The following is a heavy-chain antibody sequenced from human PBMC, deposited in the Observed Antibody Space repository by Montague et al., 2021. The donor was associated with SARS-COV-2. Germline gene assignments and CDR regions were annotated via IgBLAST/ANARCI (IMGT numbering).Heavy chain of an antibody. D-gene: IGHD3-10*01. CDR2: INQSGST. V-gene: IGHV4-34*01. CDR1: GGSFSGFQ. CDR3: APSSSRSYYVGLDY. Sequence: SETLSLTCALYGGSFSGFQWSWIRQSPGKGLEWIGEINQSGSTNYTVSLKSRLTMSLDTSKNQVSLKLSSVTAADTAVYYCAPSSSRSYYVGLDYWGQGTPVTVTS. J-gene: IGHJ4*02.